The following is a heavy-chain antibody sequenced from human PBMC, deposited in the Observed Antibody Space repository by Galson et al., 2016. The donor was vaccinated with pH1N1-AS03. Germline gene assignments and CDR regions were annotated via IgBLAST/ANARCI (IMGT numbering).Heavy chain of an antibody. V-gene: IGHV3-7*01. Sequence: SLRLSCAASGFIFSNFWMTWVRQAPGKGLEWVANMNQDGSVINYVESVKGRFTVSGDNAKSSLFLQMNSLRVEDTAVYYCASAIAAAGSSWGQGTLVTVSS. CDR2: MNQDGSVI. CDR3: ASAIAAAGSS. D-gene: IGHD6-13*01. CDR1: GFIFSNFW. J-gene: IGHJ5*02.